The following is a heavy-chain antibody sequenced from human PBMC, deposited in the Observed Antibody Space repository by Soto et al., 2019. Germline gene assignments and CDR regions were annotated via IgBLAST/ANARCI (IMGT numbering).Heavy chain of an antibody. CDR3: ARMGPVVRVYDFCSGYPTNWFDP. J-gene: IGHJ5*02. D-gene: IGHD3-3*01. V-gene: IGHV1-69*13. CDR2: IIPIFGTA. Sequence: SVKVSCKASGGTFSSYAISWVRQAPGQGLEWMGGIIPIFGTANYAQKFQGRVTITADESTSTAYMELSSLRSEDTAVYYCARMGPVVRVYDFCSGYPTNWFDPWGQGTLVTVSS. CDR1: GGTFSSYA.